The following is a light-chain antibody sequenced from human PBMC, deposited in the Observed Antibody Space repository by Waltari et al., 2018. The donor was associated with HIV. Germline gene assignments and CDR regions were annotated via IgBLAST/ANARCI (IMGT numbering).Light chain of an antibody. V-gene: IGKV1-9*01. J-gene: IGKJ5*01. CDR2: GAS. Sequence: DLQLTQSPSFLSASVGDRVTITCRASQGISSYLAWYQQKPGKAPKLLIYGASNLQSGVPSRFSGSGSGTEFTLTISSLQPEDFATYYCQQLNSYTITFGQGTRLEIK. CDR3: QQLNSYTIT. CDR1: QGISSY.